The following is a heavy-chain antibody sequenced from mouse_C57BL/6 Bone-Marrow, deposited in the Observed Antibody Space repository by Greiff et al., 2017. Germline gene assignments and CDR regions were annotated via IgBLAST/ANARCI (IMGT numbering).Heavy chain of an antibody. CDR1: GYTFTSYG. V-gene: IGHV1-81*01. D-gene: IGHD1-1*01. J-gene: IGHJ1*03. Sequence: VQLQQSGAELARPGASVKLSCKASGYTFTSYGISWVKQRTGQGLEWIGEIYPRSGNTYYNEKFKGKATLTADKSSSTAYMGLRSQTSGDSAVYFCARRALLRSYWYFDVWDTGTTVTVSS. CDR2: IYPRSGNT. CDR3: ARRALLRSYWYFDV.